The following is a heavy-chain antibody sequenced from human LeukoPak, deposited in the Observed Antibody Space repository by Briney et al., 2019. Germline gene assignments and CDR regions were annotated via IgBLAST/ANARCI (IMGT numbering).Heavy chain of an antibody. D-gene: IGHD2-15*01. Sequence: KTGESLKISCKGSGHIFTSSWIGWVRQMPEKGLEWMGIIYPGDSDTRYSPSFQGQVTISADKSISTAYLQWSSLRASDTAIYYCARRGYCSGENWHSNGFDIWGQGTMVTVSS. CDR3: ARRGYCSGENWHSNGFDI. CDR1: GHIFTSSW. CDR2: IYPGDSDT. J-gene: IGHJ3*02. V-gene: IGHV5-51*01.